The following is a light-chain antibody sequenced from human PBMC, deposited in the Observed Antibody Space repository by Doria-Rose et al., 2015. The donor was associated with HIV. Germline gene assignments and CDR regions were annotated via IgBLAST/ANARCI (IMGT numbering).Light chain of an antibody. CDR2: WAS. Sequence: DIRMTQSPESLGMSLGERATLNCKSNQCLLYASKNYLAWYQQKPGQPPKLLIYWASTRQYGVPARFSGSGSGTDFTLSISSLEAEDVAVYYCQQYCDTPSFGPGTTVDIK. CDR1: QCLLYASKNY. V-gene: IGKV4-1*01. J-gene: IGKJ3*01. CDR3: QQYCDTPS.